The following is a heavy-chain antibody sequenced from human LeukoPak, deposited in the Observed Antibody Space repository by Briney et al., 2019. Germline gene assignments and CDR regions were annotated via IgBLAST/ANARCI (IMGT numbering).Heavy chain of an antibody. CDR3: ARDSGLTTVTTYWDY. D-gene: IGHD4-17*01. J-gene: IGHJ4*02. CDR2: ISSSGSTI. V-gene: IGHV3-48*03. Sequence: GGSLRLSCAASGFTFSSYEMNWVRQAPGKGLEWVSYISSSGSTIYYADSVKGRFTISRDNAKNSLYLQMNSLRAEDTAVYYCARDSGLTTVTTYWDYWGQGTLVTVSS. CDR1: GFTFSSYE.